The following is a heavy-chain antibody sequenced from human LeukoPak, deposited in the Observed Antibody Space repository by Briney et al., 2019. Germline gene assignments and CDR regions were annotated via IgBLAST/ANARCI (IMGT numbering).Heavy chain of an antibody. Sequence: GESLKISCKGSGYSFTSYWIGWVRQMPGKGLEWMGIIYPGDSDTRYSPSFQGQVTISADKSLSTAYLQWSSLKASDTAMSYCARSLLDNWFDPWGQGTLVTVSS. D-gene: IGHD2-15*01. CDR2: IYPGDSDT. V-gene: IGHV5-51*01. J-gene: IGHJ5*02. CDR1: GYSFTSYW. CDR3: ARSLLDNWFDP.